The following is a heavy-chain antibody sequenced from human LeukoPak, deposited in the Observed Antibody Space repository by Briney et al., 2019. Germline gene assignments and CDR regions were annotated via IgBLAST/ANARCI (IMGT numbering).Heavy chain of an antibody. D-gene: IGHD3-3*01. V-gene: IGHV1-2*02. CDR1: GYTFTGYC. J-gene: IGHJ6*02. Sequence: ASVKVSCKASGYTFTGYCMHWVRQAPGQGLEWMGWINPNSGGTNYAQKFQGRVTMTRDTSISTAYMELSRLRSDDTAVYYCARAITIFGVVIHHAGMDVWGQGTTVTVSS. CDR3: ARAITIFGVVIHHAGMDV. CDR2: INPNSGGT.